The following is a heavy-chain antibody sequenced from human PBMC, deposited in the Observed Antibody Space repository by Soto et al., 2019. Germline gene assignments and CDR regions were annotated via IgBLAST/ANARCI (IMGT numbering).Heavy chain of an antibody. CDR3: AKDEVGNHFDY. CDR2: IWYDGSNK. V-gene: IGHV3-33*06. CDR1: GFTFSRYG. Sequence: PGGSLRLSCEASGFTFSRYGMHWVRQAPGKGLEWVAIIWYDGSNKYYADSVKGRFTISRDNSKNTLYLQMNSLRAEDTAVYYCAKDEVGNHFDYWGQGTLVTVSS. J-gene: IGHJ4*02. D-gene: IGHD2-15*01.